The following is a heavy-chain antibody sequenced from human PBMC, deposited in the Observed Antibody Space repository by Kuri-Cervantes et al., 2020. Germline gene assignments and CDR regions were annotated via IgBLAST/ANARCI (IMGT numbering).Heavy chain of an antibody. CDR2: INPNSGGT. CDR1: GYTFSIYA. V-gene: IGHV1-2*02. D-gene: IGHD6-19*01. CDR3: AREHEGGSSGSPIEWFDP. J-gene: IGHJ5*02. Sequence: ASVQVSCKASGYTFSIYAITWVRQAPGQGLEWMGWINPNSGGTNYAQKFQGRVTMTRDTSISTAYMELSRLRSDDTAVYYCAREHEGGSSGSPIEWFDPWGQGTLVTVSS.